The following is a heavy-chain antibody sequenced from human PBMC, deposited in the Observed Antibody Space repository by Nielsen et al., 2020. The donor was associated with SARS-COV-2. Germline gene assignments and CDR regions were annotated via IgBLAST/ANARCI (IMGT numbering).Heavy chain of an antibody. CDR2: ISSSSSYT. Sequence: GGSLRLSCAASGFTFSDYYMSWIRQAPGKGLEWVSYISSSSSYTNYADSVKGRFTISRDNAKNSLYLQMNSLRAEDTAVYYCARAGLGYCSSTSCYQFHGMDVWGQGTTVTVSS. D-gene: IGHD2-2*01. J-gene: IGHJ6*02. V-gene: IGHV3-11*06. CDR1: GFTFSDYY. CDR3: ARAGLGYCSSTSCYQFHGMDV.